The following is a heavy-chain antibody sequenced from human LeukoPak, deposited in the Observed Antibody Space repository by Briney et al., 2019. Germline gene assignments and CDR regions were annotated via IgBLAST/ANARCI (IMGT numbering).Heavy chain of an antibody. Sequence: PGGSLRLSCAASGFNSSTYWMHWVRQAPGKGLVWVSRINGDENITTYADSVKGRFTISRDNVKNTLSLQMNSLRADDTAVYYCARRGEFGAFDIWGQGTMVTVSS. V-gene: IGHV3-74*01. CDR2: INGDENIT. CDR1: GFNSSTYW. D-gene: IGHD3-10*01. J-gene: IGHJ3*02. CDR3: ARRGEFGAFDI.